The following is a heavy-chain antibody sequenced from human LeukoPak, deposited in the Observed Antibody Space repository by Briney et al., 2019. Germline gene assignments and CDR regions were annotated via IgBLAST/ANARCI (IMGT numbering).Heavy chain of an antibody. V-gene: IGHV1-69*04. J-gene: IGHJ4*02. CDR1: GGTFSSYA. CDR3: ARDTHCSSTSCSLTFDY. Sequence: SVNVSCKASGGTFSSYAISWVRQAPGQGLEWMGRIIPILGIANYAQKFQGRVTITADKSTSTAYMELSSLRSEDTAVYYCARDTHCSSTSCSLTFDYWGQGTLVTVSS. CDR2: IIPILGIA. D-gene: IGHD2-2*01.